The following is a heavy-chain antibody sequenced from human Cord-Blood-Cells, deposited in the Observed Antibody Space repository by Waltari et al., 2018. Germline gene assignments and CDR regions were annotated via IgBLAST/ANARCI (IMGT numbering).Heavy chain of an antibody. V-gene: IGHV1-2*02. D-gene: IGHD2-8*01. J-gene: IGHJ2*01. CDR3: ARDREYCTNGVCYTSDWYFDL. Sequence: KPGASVKVSCKASGYTFTGYYMHWVRQAPGQGLEWMGWINPNSGGTNYAQKFQGRVTMTRDTSISTAYMELSRLRSDDTAVYYCARDREYCTNGVCYTSDWYFDLWGRGTLVTVSS. CDR1: GYTFTGYY. CDR2: INPNSGGT.